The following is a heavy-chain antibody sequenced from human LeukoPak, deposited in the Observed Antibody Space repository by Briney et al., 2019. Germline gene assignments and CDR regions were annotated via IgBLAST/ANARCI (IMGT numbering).Heavy chain of an antibody. CDR1: GFTFNSYA. V-gene: IGHV3-23*01. Sequence: SGGSLRLSCAASGFTFNSYAMNWVRQAPGKGLEWVSAISGSGGSTYYADSVKGRFTISRDNSKNTLYLQMNSLRAEDTAVYYCAKDSSSGYLDYWGQGTLVTVSS. CDR3: AKDSSSGYLDY. J-gene: IGHJ4*02. CDR2: ISGSGGST. D-gene: IGHD3-22*01.